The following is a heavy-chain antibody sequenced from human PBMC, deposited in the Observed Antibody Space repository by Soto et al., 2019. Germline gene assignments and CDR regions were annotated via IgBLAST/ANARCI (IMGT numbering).Heavy chain of an antibody. D-gene: IGHD3-22*01. Sequence: PSQTLSLTCAISGDSVSSNSAAWNWIRQSPSRGLEWLGRTYYRSKWYNDYAVSVKSRITINPDTSKNQFSLQLNSVTPEDTAVYYCAREVTMIVVVIRASYCMDVWGQGTTVTVSS. J-gene: IGHJ6*02. CDR2: TYYRSKWYN. CDR3: AREVTMIVVVIRASYCMDV. V-gene: IGHV6-1*01. CDR1: GDSVSSNSAA.